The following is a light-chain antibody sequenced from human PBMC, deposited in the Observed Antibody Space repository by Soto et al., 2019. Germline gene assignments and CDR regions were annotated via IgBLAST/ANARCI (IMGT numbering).Light chain of an antibody. CDR3: SSYTTSSTLVV. J-gene: IGLJ2*01. V-gene: IGLV1-40*01. CDR2: GNT. CDR1: SSNIGAGYD. Sequence: QSVLTQSPSVSGAPGQRVTISCTGSSSNIGAGYDVHWYQQLPGTAPKLLIYGNTNRPSGVPDRFSGSKSGTSASLAITGLQAEDEADYYCSSYTTSSTLVVFGGGTKLTVL.